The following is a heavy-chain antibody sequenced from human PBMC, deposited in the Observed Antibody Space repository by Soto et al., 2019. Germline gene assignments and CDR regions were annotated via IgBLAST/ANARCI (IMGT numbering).Heavy chain of an antibody. J-gene: IGHJ5*02. D-gene: IGHD6-13*01. CDR2: IYPGDSDA. CDR1: GYRFANYW. V-gene: IGHV5-51*01. CDR3: ARSNVAAVARSYFDP. Sequence: AGESLKISCQGSGYRFANYWIAWVRQMPGKGLEWMGIIYPGDSDARYSPSFQGHVTISADRSINTVYLQWDSLQASDSAMYYCARSNVAAVARSYFDPWGQGTLVTVSS.